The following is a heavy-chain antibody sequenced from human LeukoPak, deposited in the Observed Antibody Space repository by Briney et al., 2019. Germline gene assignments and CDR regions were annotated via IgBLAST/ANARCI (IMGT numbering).Heavy chain of an antibody. Sequence: GGSLRLSCAASGFTFSSYSMNWVRQAPGKGVEWVSFIRSSSSTIYYADSVKGRFTISRDNAKNSLYLQMNSLRAEDTAVYYCARDRGGSYSAIDYWGQGTLVTVSS. CDR1: GFTFSSYS. D-gene: IGHD1-26*01. CDR3: ARDRGGSYSAIDY. J-gene: IGHJ4*02. CDR2: IRSSSSTI. V-gene: IGHV3-48*04.